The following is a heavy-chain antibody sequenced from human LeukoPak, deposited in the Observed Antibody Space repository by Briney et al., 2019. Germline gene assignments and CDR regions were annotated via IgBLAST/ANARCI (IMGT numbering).Heavy chain of an antibody. CDR2: IYYRGST. D-gene: IGHD3-22*01. CDR3: ARLSGYSSGHYYSDY. CDR1: GGSISSDY. V-gene: IGHV4-59*01. J-gene: IGHJ4*02. Sequence: SETLSLTCTVSGGSISSDYWSWIRQPPGKGLEWIGYIYYRGSTNYNPSLKSRVTISVDTSKNQFSLKLGSVAAADTAVYYCARLSGYSSGHYYSDYWGQGTLVTVSS.